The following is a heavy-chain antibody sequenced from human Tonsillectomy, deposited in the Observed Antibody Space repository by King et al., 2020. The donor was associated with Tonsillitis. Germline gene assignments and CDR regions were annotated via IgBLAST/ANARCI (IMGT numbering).Heavy chain of an antibody. D-gene: IGHD3-3*02. CDR1: GGSISSTNW. Sequence: VQLQESGPGLVEPSGTLSLTCAVSGGSISSTNWWSWVRQPPGKRLEWIGEIYDSGTTNYNPSLKSRVTMSVDISKNQFSLKLSSVTAADTAVYYCAREPGSSIDWGQGTLVTVSS. CDR3: AREPGSSID. CDR2: IYDSGTT. V-gene: IGHV4-4*02. J-gene: IGHJ4*02.